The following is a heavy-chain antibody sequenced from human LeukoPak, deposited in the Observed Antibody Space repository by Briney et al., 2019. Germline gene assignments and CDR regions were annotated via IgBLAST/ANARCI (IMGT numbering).Heavy chain of an antibody. V-gene: IGHV3-53*01. Sequence: GGSLRLSCAASGFTFSSYSMNWVRQAPGKGLEWVSVIYSGGSTYYADSVKGRFTISRDNSKNTLYLQMNSLRAEDTAVYYCARVVPDYYYYMDVWGKGTTVTVSS. J-gene: IGHJ6*03. CDR1: GFTFSSYS. CDR2: IYSGGST. D-gene: IGHD3-10*02. CDR3: ARVVPDYYYYMDV.